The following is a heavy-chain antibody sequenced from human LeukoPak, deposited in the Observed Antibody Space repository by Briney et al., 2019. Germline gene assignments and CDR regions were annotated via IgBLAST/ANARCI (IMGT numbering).Heavy chain of an antibody. Sequence: SQTLSLTCAVSGGSISSGGYSWSWIRQPPGTGLEWIGYIYHSGSTYYNPSLKSRVTISVDRSKNQFSLKLSSVTAADTAVYYCARGGYSYGVNFDYWGQGTLVTVSS. J-gene: IGHJ4*02. D-gene: IGHD5-18*01. CDR1: GGSISSGGYS. CDR2: IYHSGST. CDR3: ARGGYSYGVNFDY. V-gene: IGHV4-30-2*01.